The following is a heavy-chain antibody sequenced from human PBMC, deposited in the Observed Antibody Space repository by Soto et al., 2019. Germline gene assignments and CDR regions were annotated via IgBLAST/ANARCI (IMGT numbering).Heavy chain of an antibody. J-gene: IGHJ6*02. CDR1: GSTFSVYS. CDR2: IKKDGSEK. D-gene: IGHD3-22*01. V-gene: IGHV3-7*01. Sequence: VGSLRLSCAASGSTFSVYSMTWVRQAPGKGLEWVANIKKDGSEKYYVDSVKGRFTISRDNAKNSLYLRMNSLRAEDTAVYYCARASHWSSGYYHYYYAMDVWGQGTTVTVSS. CDR3: ARASHWSSGYYHYYYAMDV.